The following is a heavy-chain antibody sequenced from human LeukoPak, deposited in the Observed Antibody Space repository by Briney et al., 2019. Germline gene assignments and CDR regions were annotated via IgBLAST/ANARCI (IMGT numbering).Heavy chain of an antibody. Sequence: SETLSLTCTVSWGSISSYYWSWIRQPPGKGLEWIGEINHSGSTNYNPSLKSRVTISVDTSKNQFSLKLSSVTAADTAVYYCARRIGTMVRGVINDYYYYYMDVWGKGTTVTISS. CDR3: ARRIGTMVRGVINDYYYYYMDV. D-gene: IGHD3-10*01. V-gene: IGHV4-34*01. CDR2: INHSGST. CDR1: WGSISSYY. J-gene: IGHJ6*03.